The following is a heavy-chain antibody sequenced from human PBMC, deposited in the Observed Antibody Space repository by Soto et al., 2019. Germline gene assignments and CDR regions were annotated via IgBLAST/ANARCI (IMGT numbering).Heavy chain of an antibody. D-gene: IGHD4-17*01. CDR3: AKDLRPDGVWDFDY. CDR2: INSGGRT. CDR1: GFTFSSYT. Sequence: GGSLRLSCAASGFTFSSYTMNWFRQAPGKGLEWVSGINSGGRTYYADSVKGRFTISRVDSKNTLHLQIISLRAEDTAVYYCAKDLRPDGVWDFDYWGQGTLVTVSS. V-gene: IGHV3-23*01. J-gene: IGHJ4*02.